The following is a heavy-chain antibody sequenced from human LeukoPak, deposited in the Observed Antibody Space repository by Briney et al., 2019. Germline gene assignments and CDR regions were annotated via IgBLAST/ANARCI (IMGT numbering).Heavy chain of an antibody. CDR3: AKDNNVLRFLEWLPTSPVAYYGMDV. CDR1: GFTFSSYA. CDR2: ISGSGGST. J-gene: IGHJ6*02. D-gene: IGHD3-3*01. Sequence: GGSLRLSCAASGFTFSSYAMSRVRQAPGKGLEWVSAISGSGGSTYYADSVKGRFTISRDNSKNTLYLQMNSLRAEDTAVYYCAKDNNVLRFLEWLPTSPVAYYGMDVWGQGTTVTVSS. V-gene: IGHV3-23*01.